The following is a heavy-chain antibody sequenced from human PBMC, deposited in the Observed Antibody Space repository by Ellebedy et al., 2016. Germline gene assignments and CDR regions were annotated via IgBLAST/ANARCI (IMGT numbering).Heavy chain of an antibody. J-gene: IGHJ4*02. CDR1: GYTFRNYY. Sequence: GESLKISXKASGYTFRNYYIGWVRQMPGKGLEWMAVFRPSDSDSRYSPSFQGQVFVSADETINTAYLHWPSLKASDTAIYYCVRRLANYDSYFDYWGQGTLVTVSP. CDR2: FRPSDSDS. D-gene: IGHD1-7*01. CDR3: VRRLANYDSYFDY. V-gene: IGHV5-51*01.